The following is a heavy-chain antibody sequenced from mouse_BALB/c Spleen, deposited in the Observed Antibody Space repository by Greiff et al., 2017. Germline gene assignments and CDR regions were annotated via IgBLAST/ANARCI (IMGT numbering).Heavy chain of an antibody. J-gene: IGHJ3*01. CDR3: ARPYGNYVGFAY. CDR1: GYTFTSYN. CDR2: IYPGNGDT. Sequence: QVQLQQPGAELVKPGASVKMSCKASGYTFTSYNMHWVKQTPGQGLEWIGAIYPGNGDTSYNQKFKGKATLTADKSSSTAYMQLSSLTSEDSAVYYCARPYGNYVGFAYWGQGTLVTVSA. D-gene: IGHD2-1*01. V-gene: IGHV1-12*01.